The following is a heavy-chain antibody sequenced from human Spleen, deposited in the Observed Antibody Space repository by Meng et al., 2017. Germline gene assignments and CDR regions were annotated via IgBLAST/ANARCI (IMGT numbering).Heavy chain of an antibody. Sequence: SVKVSCKAPGGIFSNSVVGWVRQAPGQGLEWMGGINGVFGTTNYAQKFQGRVTITTDESTSTVYMELARLTSEDTAVYYCVGSDSGYDLVYWGQGTLVTVSS. CDR3: VGSDSGYDLVY. CDR1: GGIFSNSV. J-gene: IGHJ4*02. CDR2: INGVFGTT. D-gene: IGHD5-12*01. V-gene: IGHV1-69*05.